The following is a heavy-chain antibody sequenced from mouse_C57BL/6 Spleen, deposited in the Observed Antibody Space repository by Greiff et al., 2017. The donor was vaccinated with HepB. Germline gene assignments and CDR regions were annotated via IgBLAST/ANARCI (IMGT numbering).Heavy chain of an antibody. CDR2: ISNGGGST. J-gene: IGHJ1*03. V-gene: IGHV5-12*01. CDR1: GFTFSDYY. CDR3: ARSPITTVRDWYFDV. D-gene: IGHD1-1*01. Sequence: EVKLVESGGGLVQPGGSLKLSCAASGFTFSDYYMYWVRQTPEKRLEWVAYISNGGGSTYYPDTVKGRFTISRDNAKNTLYLQMSRLKSEDTAMYYCARSPITTVRDWYFDVWGTGTTVTVSS.